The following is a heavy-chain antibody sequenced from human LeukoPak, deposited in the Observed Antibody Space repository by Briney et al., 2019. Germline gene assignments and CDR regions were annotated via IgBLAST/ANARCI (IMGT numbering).Heavy chain of an antibody. CDR3: ARNQHWSRDI. V-gene: IGHV3-7*01. CDR2: INKDGSDK. Sequence: GGSLRLSCAASGFTFSDFWVEWFRQASWKGLECVANINKDGSDKYYMDSVTGRFSISRDNAKNSLSLQMNSLRVDDTAVYYCARNQHWSRDIWGQGILVTVSS. CDR1: GFTFSDFW. J-gene: IGHJ4*02. D-gene: IGHD2-8*02.